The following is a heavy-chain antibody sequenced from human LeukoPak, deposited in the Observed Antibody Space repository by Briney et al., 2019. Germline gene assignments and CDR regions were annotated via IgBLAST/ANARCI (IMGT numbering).Heavy chain of an antibody. CDR2: INSDERTT. V-gene: IGHV3-74*01. CDR1: GFTFTNYW. Sequence: GESVRLSCATSGFTFTNYWLVWLRQAPAKGVVWVSRINSDERTTNYPASVKGRFTISRDNAKNTLYLQMKSLRAEDTAVYYCARSPENYDVLTGYYGLYFDLWGRGTLVTVSS. J-gene: IGHJ2*01. CDR3: ARSPENYDVLTGYYGLYFDL. D-gene: IGHD3-9*01.